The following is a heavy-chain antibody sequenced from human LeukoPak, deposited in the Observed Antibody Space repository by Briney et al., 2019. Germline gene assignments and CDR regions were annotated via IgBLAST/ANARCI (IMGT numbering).Heavy chain of an antibody. CDR3: ARFVGATTTRYYYYGMDV. Sequence: GESLKISCKGSGYSFTSYWIGWVRQMPRKGLEWMGIIYPGDSDTRYSPSFQGQVTISADKSISTAYLQWSSLKASDTAMYYCARFVGATTTRYYYYGMDVWGQGTTVTVSS. D-gene: IGHD1-26*01. J-gene: IGHJ6*02. CDR1: GYSFTSYW. CDR2: IYPGDSDT. V-gene: IGHV5-51*01.